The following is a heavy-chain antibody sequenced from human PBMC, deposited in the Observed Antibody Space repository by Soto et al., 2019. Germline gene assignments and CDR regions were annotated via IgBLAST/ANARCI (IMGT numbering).Heavy chain of an antibody. J-gene: IGHJ4*02. V-gene: IGHV4-31*03. D-gene: IGHD3-22*01. CDR2: IYYSGST. Sequence: QVQLQESGPGLVKPSQTLSLTCTVSGGSISSGGYYWSWIRQHPGKGLEWIGYIYYSGSTYYNPSLKRRVTLSVDPPKNQLSRNLSSLTPADTAVYYCACVGRGTMNPYYFDYWGQGPLVTLSS. CDR3: ACVGRGTMNPYYFDY. CDR1: GGSISSGGYY.